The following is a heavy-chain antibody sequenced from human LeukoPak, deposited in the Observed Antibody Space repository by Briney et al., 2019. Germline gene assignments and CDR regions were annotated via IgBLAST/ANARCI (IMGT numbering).Heavy chain of an antibody. V-gene: IGHV4-34*01. CDR1: GVSFSGYY. J-gene: IGHJ3*02. CDR2: INHSGRT. D-gene: IGHD2-2*01. CDR3: ARGGNGYCSSTSCPQKGAFDT. Sequence: KPSETLSLTCAVYGVSFSGYYWSWIRQPPGKGLEWIGEINHSGRTNYNPSLKSRVTISVDTSKNQFSLKLSSVTAADTAVYYCARGGNGYCSSTSCPQKGAFDTWGQGTMVTVSS.